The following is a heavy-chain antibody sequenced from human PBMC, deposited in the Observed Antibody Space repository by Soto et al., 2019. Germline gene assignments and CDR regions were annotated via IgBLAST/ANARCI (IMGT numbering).Heavy chain of an antibody. CDR1: GFTFSSYS. CDR2: ISSSSSYI. CDR3: ARDLYSGYDLLGPFDY. V-gene: IGHV3-21*01. J-gene: IGHJ4*02. D-gene: IGHD5-12*01. Sequence: EVQLVESGGGLVKPGGSLRLSCAASGFTFSSYSMNWVRQAPGKGLEWVSSISSSSSYIYYADSVKGRFTISRDNAKNSLYLQMNSLRAEDTAVYYCARDLYSGYDLLGPFDYWGQGTLVTVSS.